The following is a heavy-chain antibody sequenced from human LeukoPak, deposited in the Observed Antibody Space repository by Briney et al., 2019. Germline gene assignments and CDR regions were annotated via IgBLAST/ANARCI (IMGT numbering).Heavy chain of an antibody. Sequence: SVKVSCKASGGTFSSYAISWVRQAPGQGLEWMGGIIPIFGTANYAQKFQGRVTITTDESTSTAYMELSSLRSEDTAVYYCARVVAARRYYYYYYYMDVWGKGTTVTVSS. V-gene: IGHV1-69*05. CDR3: ARVVAARRYYYYYYYMDV. D-gene: IGHD6-6*01. CDR1: GGTFSSYA. J-gene: IGHJ6*03. CDR2: IIPIFGTA.